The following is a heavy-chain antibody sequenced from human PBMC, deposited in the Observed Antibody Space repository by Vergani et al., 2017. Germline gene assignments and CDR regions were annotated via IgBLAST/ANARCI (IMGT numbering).Heavy chain of an antibody. CDR3: AKDYRYCSSTSCYPSYAFDI. CDR2: IYSGGSSP. V-gene: IGHV3-23*03. Sequence: EVQLLESGGGLVQPGGSLRLSCAASGFTFSSYAMSWVRQAPGKGLEWVSVIYSGGSSPYYADSVKGRFTISRDNSKNTPYLQMNSLRAEDTAVYYCAKDYRYCSSTSCYPSYAFDIWGQGTMVTVSS. D-gene: IGHD2-2*01. CDR1: GFTFSSYA. J-gene: IGHJ3*02.